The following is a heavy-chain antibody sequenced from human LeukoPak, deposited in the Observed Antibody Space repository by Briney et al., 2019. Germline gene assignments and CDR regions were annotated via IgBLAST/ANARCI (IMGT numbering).Heavy chain of an antibody. V-gene: IGHV3-30*18. CDR1: GFTFSSYG. D-gene: IGHD2-2*01. J-gene: IGHJ4*02. CDR2: ISYDGSNK. Sequence: GGSLRLSCAASGFTFSSYGMHWVRQAPGKGLEWVAVISYDGSNKYYADSVKGRFTISRDNSKNTLYLQMNSLRAEDTAVYYCAKARSTSCRDFGYWGQGTLVTVSS. CDR3: AKARSTSCRDFGY.